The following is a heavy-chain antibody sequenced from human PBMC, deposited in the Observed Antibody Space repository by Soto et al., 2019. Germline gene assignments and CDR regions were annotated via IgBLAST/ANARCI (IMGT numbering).Heavy chain of an antibody. Sequence: GGSLRLSCAASGFTFSSYWMSWVRQAPGKGLEWVANIKQDGSEKYYVDSVKGRFTISRDNAKNSLYLQMNSLRAEDTAVYYCARYRITMIDDDFDIWGQGTMVTVSS. J-gene: IGHJ3*02. D-gene: IGHD3-22*01. CDR2: IKQDGSEK. CDR3: ARYRITMIDDDFDI. CDR1: GFTFSSYW. V-gene: IGHV3-7*03.